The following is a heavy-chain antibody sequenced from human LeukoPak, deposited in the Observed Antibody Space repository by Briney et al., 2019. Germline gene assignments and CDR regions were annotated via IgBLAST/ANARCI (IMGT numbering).Heavy chain of an antibody. CDR1: GGSFSGYY. V-gene: IGHV4-34*01. CDR2: INHSGST. CDR3: ARGDSSGYRAPGAFDI. Sequence: SETLSLTCAVYGGSFSGYYWSWIRQPPGKGLEWIGEINHSGSTNYNPSLKVGVTISVDTSKNQFSLKLSSVTAADTAVYYRARGDSSGYRAPGAFDIWGQGTMVTVSS. D-gene: IGHD3-22*01. J-gene: IGHJ3*02.